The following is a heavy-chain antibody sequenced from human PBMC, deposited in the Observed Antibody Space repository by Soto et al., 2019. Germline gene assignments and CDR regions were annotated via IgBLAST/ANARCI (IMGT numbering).Heavy chain of an antibody. V-gene: IGHV4-31*03. D-gene: IGHD3-10*01. CDR3: VRDRGTTLRMAV. CDR1: GASITSGGSY. Sequence: QVQLQESGPGLVKTSQTLSLTCSVSGASITSGGSYWTWIRQPPGKGLEWIGNRLYSEKNYYNPSLKRRVTISLETSKNQFALKVNSVTAAEPAVDYGVRDRGTTLRMAVWGQGTTVTVSS. CDR2: RLYSEKN. J-gene: IGHJ6*02.